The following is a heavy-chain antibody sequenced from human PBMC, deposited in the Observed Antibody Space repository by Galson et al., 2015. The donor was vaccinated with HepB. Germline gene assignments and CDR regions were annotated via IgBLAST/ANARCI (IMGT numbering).Heavy chain of an antibody. CDR3: ATDLRWELTIDF. J-gene: IGHJ4*02. CDR1: GFTFINTW. V-gene: IGHV3-15*01. Sequence: SLRLSCAASGFTFINTWMAWVRQAPGKGLEWVGRLKSKADGGTTDYAAPVKGRFTISRDDSKNTLYLQMNSLKTEDTAVYYCATDLRWELTIDFWGQGTLVTVSS. D-gene: IGHD1-26*01. CDR2: LKSKADGGTT.